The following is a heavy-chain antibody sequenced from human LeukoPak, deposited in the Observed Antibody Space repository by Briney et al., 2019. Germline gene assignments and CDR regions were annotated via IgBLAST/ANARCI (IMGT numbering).Heavy chain of an antibody. D-gene: IGHD3-9*01. CDR2: ITGGGDTT. Sequence: GGSLRLSCAASGFTLSSYGMHWVRQAPGKGLEWVSAITGGGDTTYYADSVKGRFTISRDNSKNTLYLQMNNLRAEDTAIYYCAKAANYDILTGYYLDYWGQGTLVTVSS. V-gene: IGHV3-23*01. J-gene: IGHJ4*02. CDR1: GFTLSSYG. CDR3: AKAANYDILTGYYLDY.